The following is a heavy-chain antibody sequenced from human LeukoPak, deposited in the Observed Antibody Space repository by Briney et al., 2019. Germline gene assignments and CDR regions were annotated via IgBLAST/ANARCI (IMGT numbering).Heavy chain of an antibody. CDR2: INPDTGDP. Sequence: ASVKVFCKASGYIFSGYYMHWVRQAPGQGLEWVGRINPDTGDPNYARKFRGWVTITTDTSISSGYMELSRLKSDDTAVYYCVTGDYFDYWGQGTLVIVSS. V-gene: IGHV1-2*04. CDR1: GYIFSGYY. J-gene: IGHJ4*02. CDR3: VTGDYFDY.